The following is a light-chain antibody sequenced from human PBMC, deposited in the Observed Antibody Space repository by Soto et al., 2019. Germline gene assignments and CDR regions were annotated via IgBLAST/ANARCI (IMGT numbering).Light chain of an antibody. Sequence: EIVLTQSPGNLSLSPGERATLSCRTSQSISSTYLAWYQQKPGQAPRLLIYGTYSRATGIPDRFSGSGSGRDFTLTISRLEPEDFAVYYCQQYGTSPPVYTFGQGTKLEIK. V-gene: IGKV3-20*01. CDR3: QQYGTSPPVYT. CDR1: QSISSTY. CDR2: GTY. J-gene: IGKJ2*01.